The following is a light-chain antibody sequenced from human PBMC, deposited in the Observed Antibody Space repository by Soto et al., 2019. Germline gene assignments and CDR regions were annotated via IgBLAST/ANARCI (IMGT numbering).Light chain of an antibody. Sequence: IFLTQSPSTLSLYPNEIATLSCRASPSVTNFLAWYQQKPGQAPRLLIYGAFNRATGIPARFSGSGSGTDFTLTISSLEPEDSAVYYCQQRNVWPPVTFGQGTRLEIK. CDR2: GAF. V-gene: IGKV3-11*01. CDR3: QQRNVWPPVT. CDR1: PSVTNF. J-gene: IGKJ5*01.